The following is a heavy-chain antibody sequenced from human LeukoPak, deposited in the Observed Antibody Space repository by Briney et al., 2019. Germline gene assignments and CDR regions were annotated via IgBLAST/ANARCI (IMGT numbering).Heavy chain of an antibody. V-gene: IGHV1-24*01. J-gene: IGHJ3*02. CDR2: FDPEDGET. Sequence: ASVKVSCKVSGYTLTELSMHWVRQAPGKGLEWMGGFDPEDGETIYAQKFQGRVTMTEDTSTDTAYMELSSLRSEDTAVYYCARALRWDSSSAFDIWGQGTMVTVSS. CDR3: ARALRWDSSSAFDI. CDR1: GYTLTELS. D-gene: IGHD6-19*01.